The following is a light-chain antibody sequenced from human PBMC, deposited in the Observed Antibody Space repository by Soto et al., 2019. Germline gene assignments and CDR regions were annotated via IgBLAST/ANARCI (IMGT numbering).Light chain of an antibody. J-gene: IGKJ4*02. Sequence: AIQLTQSPSSLSASVGDRVTITCRASQGISNDLGWYQQKPGTAPRLLIFGASFFQSGVPSRFSGSGSGTDFTLTINGLQPEDFAIYVCLRSYCSMRTFGRVNKVEIK. CDR1: QGISND. V-gene: IGKV1-6*01. CDR3: LRSYCSMRT. CDR2: GAS.